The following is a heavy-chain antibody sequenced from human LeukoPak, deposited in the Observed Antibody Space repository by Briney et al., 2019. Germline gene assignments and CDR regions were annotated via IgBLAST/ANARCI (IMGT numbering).Heavy chain of an antibody. CDR3: ARVELRRYYYYYGMDV. V-gene: IGHV1-2*02. D-gene: IGHD1-7*01. Sequence: ASVKVSCKASGYTITRYYMPWVRQAPGQGLEWMGWINHNSGGTNYAQKFQGRLTMTRDTSISTAYMELSRLRSDDTAVYYCARVELRRYYYYYGMDVWGQGTTVTVSS. CDR2: INHNSGGT. CDR1: GYTITRYY. J-gene: IGHJ6*02.